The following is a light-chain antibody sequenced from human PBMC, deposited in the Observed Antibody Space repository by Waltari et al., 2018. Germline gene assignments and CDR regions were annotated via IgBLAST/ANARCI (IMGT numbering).Light chain of an antibody. J-gene: IGLJ2*01. CDR3: NSRDSRGSHGV. V-gene: IGLV3-19*01. CDR1: SISSYY. CDR2: GKN. Sequence: SSELTQYPAVSVALGQTVRITCPGDSISSYYASPYQQKPGQAPVLIINGKNSRPSGFRDLFPGSSSGNTASLTITGAQAEDEADYYCNSRDSRGSHGVFGGGTKLTVL.